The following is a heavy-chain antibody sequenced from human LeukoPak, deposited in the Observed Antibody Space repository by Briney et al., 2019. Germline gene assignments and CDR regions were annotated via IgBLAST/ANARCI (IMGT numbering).Heavy chain of an antibody. Sequence: SQTLSLTCTVSGGSINNGGYYWSWIRQHPGKGLEWIGYIYYSGSSYYNPSLRSRVTISVDTSKNQFSLKLSSVTAADTAVYYCARARDIVVVPAAIYFDYWGQGTLVTVSS. D-gene: IGHD2-2*01. V-gene: IGHV4-30-4*01. J-gene: IGHJ4*02. CDR3: ARARDIVVVPAAIYFDY. CDR2: IYYSGSS. CDR1: GGSINNGGYY.